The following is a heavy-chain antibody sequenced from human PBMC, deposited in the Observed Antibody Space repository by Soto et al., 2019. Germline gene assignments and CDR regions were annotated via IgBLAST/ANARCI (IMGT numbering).Heavy chain of an antibody. D-gene: IGHD6-6*01. Sequence: QVQLVESGGGVVQPGRSLRLSCAASGFTFSSYGMHWVRQAPGKGLEWVAVISYDGSNKYYADSVKGRFTISRDNSKNTLYLQMNSLRAEDTAVYYCAKGRAAHTPYEYFQHWGQGTRVTVSS. CDR1: GFTFSSYG. V-gene: IGHV3-30*18. J-gene: IGHJ1*01. CDR2: ISYDGSNK. CDR3: AKGRAAHTPYEYFQH.